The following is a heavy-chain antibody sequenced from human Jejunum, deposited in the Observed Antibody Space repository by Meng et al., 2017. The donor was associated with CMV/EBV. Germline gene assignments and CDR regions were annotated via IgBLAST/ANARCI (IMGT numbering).Heavy chain of an antibody. CDR2: INTNTGNP. Sequence: QVQLVQSGSELKKPGASVKVSCKASGYTFNTYAMNWVRQAPGQRLEWVGWINTNTGNPTYAQGFTGRYVFSLDTSVSTAYLQISSLKAEDSAVYYCAREGLVGDLRYFDLWGRGTLVTVSS. J-gene: IGHJ2*01. V-gene: IGHV7-4-1*02. CDR1: GYTFNTYA. D-gene: IGHD3-16*01. CDR3: AREGLVGDLRYFDL.